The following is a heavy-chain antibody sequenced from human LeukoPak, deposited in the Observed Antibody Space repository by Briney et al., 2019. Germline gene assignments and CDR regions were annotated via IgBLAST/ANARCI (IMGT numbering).Heavy chain of an antibody. CDR1: GGSISSGGYS. D-gene: IGHD2-2*01. J-gene: IGHJ4*02. V-gene: IGHV4-30-2*01. CDR3: ARGSRSSTSGHFDY. Sequence: PSQTLSLTCAVSGGSISSGGYSWSWIRQPPGKGLEWIGYIYHSRSTYYSPSLKSRVTISVDRSKNQFSLKLSSVTAADTAVYYCARGSRSSTSGHFDYWGQGTLVTVSS. CDR2: IYHSRST.